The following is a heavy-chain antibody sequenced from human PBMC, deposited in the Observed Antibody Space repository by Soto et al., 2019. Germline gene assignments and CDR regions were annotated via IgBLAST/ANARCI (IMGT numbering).Heavy chain of an antibody. CDR2: INPSGGST. Sequence: ASVKVSCKASGYTFTSYYVHWVRQAPGQGLEWMGIINPSGGSTSYAQKFQGRVTMTRDTSTSTVYMELSSLRSEDTAVYYCARGALEDTAMVTSFYYYYYGMDVWVQGTTVTVSS. CDR1: GYTFTSYY. V-gene: IGHV1-46*01. CDR3: ARGALEDTAMVTSFYYYYYGMDV. J-gene: IGHJ6*02. D-gene: IGHD5-18*01.